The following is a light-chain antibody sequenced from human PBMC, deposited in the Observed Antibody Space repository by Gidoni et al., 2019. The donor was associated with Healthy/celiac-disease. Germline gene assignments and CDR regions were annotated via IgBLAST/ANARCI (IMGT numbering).Light chain of an antibody. CDR1: QSLLHSNGYYY. V-gene: IGKV2-28*01. CDR3: MQALQTPWT. CDR2: LGS. Sequence: DIVMTQSPLSLPVTPVEPASISCRSSQSLLHSNGYYYLDWYLQKPGQSPQLLIYLGSNRASGVPDRFSGSGSGTDFTLKISRVEAEDVGVYYCMQALQTPWTFGQGTKVEIK. J-gene: IGKJ1*01.